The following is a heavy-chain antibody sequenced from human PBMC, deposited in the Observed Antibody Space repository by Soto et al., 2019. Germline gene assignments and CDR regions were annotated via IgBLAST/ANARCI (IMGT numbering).Heavy chain of an antibody. Sequence: QVQLVQSGAEVKKPGASVKVSCKASGYTFTSYGISWVRQAPGHGLEWMGIINPSGATTTYAQMFEGRVTMTRDTSTSTVYMELSSLRSEDTAVYYCARVSVATGEAFDFWGQGTMVTVSS. V-gene: IGHV1-46*01. CDR1: GYTFTSYG. D-gene: IGHD5-12*01. CDR3: ARVSVATGEAFDF. J-gene: IGHJ3*01. CDR2: INPSGATT.